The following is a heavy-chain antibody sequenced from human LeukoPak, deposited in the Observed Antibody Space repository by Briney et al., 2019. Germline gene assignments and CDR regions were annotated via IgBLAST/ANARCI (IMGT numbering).Heavy chain of an antibody. CDR1: GFTFSSYA. V-gene: IGHV3-23*01. CDR3: AKGLLWFGELTDLDY. Sequence: GGSLRLSCAASGFTFSSYAMSWVRQAPGKGLEWVSAISGSGGSTYYADSVKGRFTISRDNSKNTLYLQMNSLRAEDTAVYYCAKGLLWFGELTDLDYWGQGTLVTVSS. D-gene: IGHD3-10*01. J-gene: IGHJ4*02. CDR2: ISGSGGST.